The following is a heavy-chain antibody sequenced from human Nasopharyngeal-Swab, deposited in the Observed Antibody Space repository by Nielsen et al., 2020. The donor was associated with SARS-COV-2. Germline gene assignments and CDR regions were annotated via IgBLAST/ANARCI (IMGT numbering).Heavy chain of an antibody. Sequence: ASVKVSCKASGYSFTSYYMNWVRQAPGQGVEWMGIINPSGGSTSYAQKFQGRVTMTRDTSTSTVYMELSSLRSEDTAVYYCARDSSTYYYDSSGYFDYWGQGTLVIVSS. CDR3: ARDSSTYYYDSSGYFDY. D-gene: IGHD3-22*01. CDR2: INPSGGST. V-gene: IGHV1-46*01. J-gene: IGHJ4*02. CDR1: GYSFTSYY.